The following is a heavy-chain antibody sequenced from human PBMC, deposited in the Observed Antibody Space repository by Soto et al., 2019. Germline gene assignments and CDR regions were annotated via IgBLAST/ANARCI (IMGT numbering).Heavy chain of an antibody. V-gene: IGHV4-34*01. Sequence: ETLSLTCAVYGGSFSGYYWSWIRQPPGKGLEWIGEINHSGSTNYNPSLKSRVTVSVDTSKNQFSLKLSSVTAADTAVYYCARGVRYYDFWSGYQAYYYYYGMDVWGQGTTVTVSS. CDR3: ARGVRYYDFWSGYQAYYYYYGMDV. CDR1: GGSFSGYY. D-gene: IGHD3-3*01. CDR2: INHSGST. J-gene: IGHJ6*02.